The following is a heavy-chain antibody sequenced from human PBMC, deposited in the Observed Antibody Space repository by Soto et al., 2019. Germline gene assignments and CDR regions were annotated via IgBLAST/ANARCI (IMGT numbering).Heavy chain of an antibody. V-gene: IGHV3-23*01. CDR2: ISGSGGST. D-gene: IGHD6-13*01. J-gene: IGHJ6*02. CDR1: GFTFSSYA. Sequence: GGSLRLSCAASGFTFSSYAMSWVRQAPGKGLEWVSAISGSGGSTYYADSVKGRFTISRDNSKNTLYLQMNSLRAEDTAVYYCAKGGGGSSWPYYYYGMDVWGQGTTVTVSS. CDR3: AKGGGGSSWPYYYYGMDV.